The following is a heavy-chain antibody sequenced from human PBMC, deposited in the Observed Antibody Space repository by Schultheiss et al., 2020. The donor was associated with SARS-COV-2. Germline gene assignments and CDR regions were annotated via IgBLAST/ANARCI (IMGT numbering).Heavy chain of an antibody. V-gene: IGHV4-61*05. CDR1: GGSTSSSSYY. CDR2: IYTSGST. CDR3: ARGGYTSAWYYVD. J-gene: IGHJ4*02. Sequence: SETLSLTCTVSGGSTSSSSYYWGWIRQPPGKGLEWIGRIYTSGSTNYNPSLKSRVTVSVDTSKNQFSLKLSSVTAADTAVYYCARGGYTSAWYYVDWGQGTLVTVSS. D-gene: IGHD6-19*01.